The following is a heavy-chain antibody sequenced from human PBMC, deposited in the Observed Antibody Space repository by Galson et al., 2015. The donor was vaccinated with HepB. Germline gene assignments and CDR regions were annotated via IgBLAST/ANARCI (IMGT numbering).Heavy chain of an antibody. CDR3: ATEVAGTYYFDY. CDR2: INPSSEAR. V-gene: IGHV1-46*01. CDR1: GYTFSSYF. Sequence: SVKVSCKASGYTFSSYFLHWVRQAPGQGLEWMGTINPSSEARRSAQKFQGRVTMTSDTSTSTVYMELSSLRTEDTALYYCATEVAGTYYFDYWGQGALVTVSS. D-gene: IGHD1-26*01. J-gene: IGHJ4*02.